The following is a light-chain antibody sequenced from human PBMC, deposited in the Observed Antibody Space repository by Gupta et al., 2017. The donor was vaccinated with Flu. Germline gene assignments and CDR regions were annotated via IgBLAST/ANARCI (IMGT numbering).Light chain of an antibody. V-gene: IGKV3-11*01. CDR3: QQGDSWPLT. CDR2: DAS. Sequence: EVVLTQSPVTLSLSPGERATLPCRASHDVGTKLAWYQQKPGQAPSLLISDASNRAAGISDRISGSGSGTDFTLTISSLEPEDIGIYYCQQGDSWPLTFGGGTKVEFK. J-gene: IGKJ4*01. CDR1: HDVGTK.